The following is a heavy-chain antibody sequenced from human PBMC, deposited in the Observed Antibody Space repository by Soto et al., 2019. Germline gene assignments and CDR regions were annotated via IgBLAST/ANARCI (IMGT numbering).Heavy chain of an antibody. V-gene: IGHV4-39*01. CDR1: GGSISSSNYY. Sequence: SETLSLTCTVSGGSISSSNYYWGWIRQPPGKGLEWIGSIYYSGSTYYNPSLKSRVTISVDTSKNQFSLKLSSVTAADTAVYYCARSSSGSYFDYGGRGTLVTVPS. J-gene: IGHJ4*02. CDR2: IYYSGST. CDR3: ARSSSGSYFDY. D-gene: IGHD1-26*01.